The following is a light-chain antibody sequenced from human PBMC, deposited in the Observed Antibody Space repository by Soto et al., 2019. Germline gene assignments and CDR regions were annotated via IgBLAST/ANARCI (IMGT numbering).Light chain of an antibody. J-gene: IGLJ2*01. CDR3: SSYAGSNIYVV. CDR1: SSDVGGYNY. CDR2: EVS. V-gene: IGLV2-8*01. Sequence: QSALTPPPSASGSPGQSVTISCPGTSSDVGGYNYVSWYQQHPGKAPKLMLYEVSTRPSGVPDRFSGSKSGNTASLTVSGLQAEDEADYYCSSYAGSNIYVVFGGGTKLTVL.